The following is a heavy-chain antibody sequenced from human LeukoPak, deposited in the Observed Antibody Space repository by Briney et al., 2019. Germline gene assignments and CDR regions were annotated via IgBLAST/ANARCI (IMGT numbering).Heavy chain of an antibody. CDR1: GFTFSSYW. CDR3: ARERQLVSDV. D-gene: IGHD6-13*01. V-gene: IGHV3-74*01. J-gene: IGHJ6*04. CDR2: INSDGSST. Sequence: PGGSLRLSCAAFGFTFSSYWMHWVRQAPGKGLVGVSRINSDGSSTSYADSVKGRFTISRDNAKNTLYLQMNRLRAEDTAVYYCARERQLVSDVWGKGTTVTVSS.